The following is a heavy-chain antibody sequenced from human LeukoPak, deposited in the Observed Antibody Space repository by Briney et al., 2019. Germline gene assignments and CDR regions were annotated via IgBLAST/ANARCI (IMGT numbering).Heavy chain of an antibody. V-gene: IGHV3-9*02. D-gene: IGHD4-23*01. Sequence: GRSLRLSCVASGFTSDAMHWVRQSPGKGLEWVSGISWISGTIGYADSVKGRFTVSRDNAKNSVYLQMNSLRAEDMALYYCAKSYINYGGNSADAFDIWGQGTMVTVSS. CDR3: AKSYINYGGNSADAFDI. CDR1: GFTSDA. J-gene: IGHJ3*02. CDR2: ISWISGTI.